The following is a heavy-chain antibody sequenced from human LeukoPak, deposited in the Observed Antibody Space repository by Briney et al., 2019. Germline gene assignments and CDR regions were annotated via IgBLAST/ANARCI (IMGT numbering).Heavy chain of an antibody. J-gene: IGHJ4*02. CDR2: ISPIFGTA. D-gene: IGHD3-3*01. CDR3: ARSPAPLSLRFLEWLSFDY. V-gene: IGHV1-69*05. CDR1: GGTFSSYA. Sequence: GASVKVSCEASGGTFSSYAISWVRQAPGPGLEWLGGISPIFGTANYAQKFQGRVTITTDEATSTAYMELSSLRSEDTAVYYCARSPAPLSLRFLEWLSFDYWGQGTLVAVSS.